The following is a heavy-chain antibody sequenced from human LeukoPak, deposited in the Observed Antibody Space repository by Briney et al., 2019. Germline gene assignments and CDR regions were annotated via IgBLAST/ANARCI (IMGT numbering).Heavy chain of an antibody. J-gene: IGHJ4*02. CDR2: ISWSGDST. CDR1: GFTVISYA. Sequence: PGGSLRLSCAASGFTVISYAMSWVRQPPGKGLEWVSTISWSGDSTAYADSVKGRFTISRDDAKNSLYLQMNSLRAVDTALYYCARVDYRFCGPGGYWGQGTLVTVSS. V-gene: IGHV3-20*04. D-gene: IGHD2-21*01. CDR3: ARVDYRFCGPGGY.